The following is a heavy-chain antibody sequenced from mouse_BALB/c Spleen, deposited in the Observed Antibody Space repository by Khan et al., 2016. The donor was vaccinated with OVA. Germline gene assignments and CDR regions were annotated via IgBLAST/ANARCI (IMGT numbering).Heavy chain of an antibody. CDR2: INPSTGYS. CDR3: ANHGSTSAWFAY. Sequence: QVQLKESGAELAKPGASVTMSCKASGYSFTSYWMHWVKQRPGQGLEWIGYINPSTGYSEFNQKFKDKATLTADTSSSPAYMQLSSLTSDDSAVYYCANHGSTSAWFAYWGQGTLVTVSA. J-gene: IGHJ3*01. CDR1: GYSFTSYW. V-gene: IGHV1-7*01. D-gene: IGHD1-1*01.